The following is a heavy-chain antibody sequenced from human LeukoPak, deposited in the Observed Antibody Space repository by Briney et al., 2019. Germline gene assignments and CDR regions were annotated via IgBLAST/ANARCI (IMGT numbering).Heavy chain of an antibody. CDR2: ISAYNGNT. CDR1: GYTFTSYG. J-gene: IGHJ6*03. D-gene: IGHD5-18*01. CDR3: ARGGRYSYGYSYYYYYMDV. V-gene: IGHV1-18*01. Sequence: ASVKVSCKASGYTFTSYGISWVRQAPGQGLEWMGWISAYNGNTNYAQKFQGRVTITADKSTSTAYMELSSLRSEDTAVYYCARGGRYSYGYSYYYYYMDVWGKGTTVTVSS.